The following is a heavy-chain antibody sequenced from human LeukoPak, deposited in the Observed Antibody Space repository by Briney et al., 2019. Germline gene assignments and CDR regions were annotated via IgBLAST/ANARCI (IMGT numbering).Heavy chain of an antibody. CDR1: GYTFTGYY. J-gene: IGHJ4*02. D-gene: IGHD2-15*01. CDR3: AKDYGRSGKTPLFDY. Sequence: APVKVSCKASGYTFTGYYMHWVRQAPGQGLEWMGWINPNSGGTNYAQKFQGRVTMTRDTSISTAYMELSRLRSDDTAVYYCAKDYGRSGKTPLFDYWGQGTLVTVSS. V-gene: IGHV1-2*02. CDR2: INPNSGGT.